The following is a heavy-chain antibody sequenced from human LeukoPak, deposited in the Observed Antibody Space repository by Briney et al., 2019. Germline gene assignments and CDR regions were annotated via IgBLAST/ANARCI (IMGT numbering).Heavy chain of an antibody. CDR3: ARRRAATTIYHYSMDF. D-gene: IGHD5/OR15-5a*01. V-gene: IGHV5-51*01. CDR2: IYPSDSET. CDR1: GYSFPSYW. J-gene: IGHJ6*02. Sequence: GESLKISCKVSGYSFPSYWIGWVRQMPGKGLEWMGIIYPSDSETRYSPSFQGQVTISVDKSITTAYLQWRSLKASDTATYYCARRRAATTIYHYSMDFWGHGTTVIVSS.